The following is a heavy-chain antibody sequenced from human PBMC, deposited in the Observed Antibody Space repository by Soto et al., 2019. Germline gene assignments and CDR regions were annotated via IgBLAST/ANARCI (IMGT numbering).Heavy chain of an antibody. D-gene: IGHD6-19*01. V-gene: IGHV3-30*18. CDR2: ISYDGSNK. J-gene: IGHJ4*02. CDR3: AKQSQYSSGWDYYLDY. CDR1: GFTFSSYG. Sequence: QVQLVESGGGVVQPGRSLRLSCAASGFTFSSYGMHWVRQAPGKGLEWVAVISYDGSNKYYADSVKGRFTISRDNSKNTLYLQRSGLRAEDTAVYYCAKQSQYSSGWDYYLDYWGQGTLVTVSS.